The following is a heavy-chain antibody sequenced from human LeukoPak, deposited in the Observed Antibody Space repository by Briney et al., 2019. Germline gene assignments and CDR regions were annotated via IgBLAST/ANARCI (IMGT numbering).Heavy chain of an antibody. J-gene: IGHJ3*02. CDR2: IYTSGNT. CDR3: ARERELLRGDALDI. V-gene: IGHV4-4*07. D-gene: IGHD1-26*01. Sequence: SETLSLTCTVSGGSISSYYWAWIRQPAGKGLEWIGRIYTSGNTNYNPSLKSRVIMSVDTSKNQFSLKLSSVTAADTAVYYCARERELLRGDALDIWGLGTMVTVSS. CDR1: GGSISSYY.